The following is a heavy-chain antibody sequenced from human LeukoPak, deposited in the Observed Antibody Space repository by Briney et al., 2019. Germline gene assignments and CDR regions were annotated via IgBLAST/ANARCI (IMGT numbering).Heavy chain of an antibody. Sequence: ASVKVSCKASGYTFTSYYMHWVRQAPGQGLEWMGIINPSGGSTSYAQKFQGRVTMTRDTSTSTVYMELSSLRSEDTAVYYCARDRARIAAAKDYYGMDVWGQGTTVTVSS. J-gene: IGHJ6*02. CDR3: ARDRARIAAAKDYYGMDV. V-gene: IGHV1-46*01. D-gene: IGHD6-13*01. CDR1: GYTFTSYY. CDR2: INPSGGST.